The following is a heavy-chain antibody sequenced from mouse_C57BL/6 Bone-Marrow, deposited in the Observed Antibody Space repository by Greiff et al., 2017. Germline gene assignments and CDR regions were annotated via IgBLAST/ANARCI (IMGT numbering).Heavy chain of an antibody. D-gene: IGHD1-1*01. CDR2: IHPNSGST. Sequence: VQLQQPGAELVKPGASVKLSCKASGYTFTSYWMHWVKQRPGQGLEWIGMIHPNSGSTNYNEQFKSKATLTVDKSSSTAYMQLRSLTSEDSAFYFCASLYYYGSSRGYSFDYWAQRTTLTVSS. J-gene: IGHJ2*01. CDR1: GYTFTSYW. V-gene: IGHV1-64*01. CDR3: ASLYYYGSSRGYSFDY.